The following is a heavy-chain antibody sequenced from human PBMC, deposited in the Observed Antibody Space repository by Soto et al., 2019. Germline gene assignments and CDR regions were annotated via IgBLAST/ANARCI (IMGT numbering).Heavy chain of an antibody. CDR1: GYTFTSYA. V-gene: IGHV1-3*01. J-gene: IGHJ3*02. CDR3: ARDSISLIPPLADAFDI. Sequence: ASVKVSCKASGYTFTSYAMHWVRQAPGQRLEWLGWINAGNGNTKYSQKFQGRVTITWDTSASTAYMELRSLRSDDTAVYYCARDSISLIPPLADAFDIWGQGTMVTVSS. CDR2: INAGNGNT.